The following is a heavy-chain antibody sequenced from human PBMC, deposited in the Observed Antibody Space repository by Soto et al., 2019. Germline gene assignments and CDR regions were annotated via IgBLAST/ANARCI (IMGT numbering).Heavy chain of an antibody. V-gene: IGHV3-30*18. J-gene: IGHJ4*02. D-gene: IGHD6-6*01. CDR3: AKQQVGGSSSPYDY. CDR1: GFTFSSYG. CDR2: ISFDGRDI. Sequence: QVQLVESGGGVVQPGRSLRLSCAASGFTFSSYGMHWVRQAPGKGLEWVAVISFDGRDIYYAASVKGRFTISRDNSKNTLYLQMNSMRAEDTAVYYCAKQQVGGSSSPYDYWGQGTVVTVSS.